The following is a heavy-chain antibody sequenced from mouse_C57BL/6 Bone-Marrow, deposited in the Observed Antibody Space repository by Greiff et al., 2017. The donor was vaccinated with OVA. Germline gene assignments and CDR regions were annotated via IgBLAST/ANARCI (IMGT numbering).Heavy chain of an antibody. CDR2: IDPSDSYT. J-gene: IGHJ2*01. CDR1: GYTFTSYW. CDR3: ARFSYYGSRGDENFDD. Sequence: QVQLQQPGAELVKPGASVKLSCKASGYTFTSYWMQWVKQRPGQGLEWIGEIDPSDSYTNYNQKFKGKATLTVDTSSSTAYMQLSSLTSEDSAVYYCARFSYYGSRGDENFDDWGQGTTLTVSS. V-gene: IGHV1-50*01. D-gene: IGHD1-1*01.